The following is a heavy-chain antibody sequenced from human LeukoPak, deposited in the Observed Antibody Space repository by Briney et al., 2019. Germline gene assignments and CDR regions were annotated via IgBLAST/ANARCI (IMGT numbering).Heavy chain of an antibody. D-gene: IGHD6-19*01. J-gene: IGHJ3*02. V-gene: IGHV3-48*01. CDR3: AKYEQWLAGGAFDI. CDR2: TTTGSTTT. Sequence: PGGSLRLSCAASGFTFSGYSMNWVRQAPGKGLEWVSFTTTGSTTTYYADSVKGRFTISRDDAKNSLYLQMNSLRAEDTAVYYCAKYEQWLAGGAFDIWGQGTMVTVSS. CDR1: GFTFSGYS.